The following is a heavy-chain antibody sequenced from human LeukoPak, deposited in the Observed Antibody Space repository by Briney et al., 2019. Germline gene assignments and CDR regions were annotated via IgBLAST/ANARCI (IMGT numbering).Heavy chain of an antibody. V-gene: IGHV3-48*01. CDR3: ASPYSSGNDAFDI. Sequence: HPGGSLRLSCAASGFTFSSYSMNWVRQAPGKGLEWVSYISSSSSTIYYADSVKGRFTISRDNAKNSLYLQVNSLRAEDTAVYYCASPYSSGNDAFDIWGQGTMVTVSS. CDR2: ISSSSSTI. CDR1: GFTFSSYS. D-gene: IGHD6-19*01. J-gene: IGHJ3*02.